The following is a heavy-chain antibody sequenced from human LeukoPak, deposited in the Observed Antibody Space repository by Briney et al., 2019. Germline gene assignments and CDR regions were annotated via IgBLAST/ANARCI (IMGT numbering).Heavy chain of an antibody. J-gene: IGHJ4*02. V-gene: IGHV4-31*03. CDR3: AGLDSSGYWYY. Sequence: SETLSLTCTVSGGSISSGGYYWSWIRQHPGKGLEWIGYIYYSGSTYYNPSLKSRVTISVDTSKNQFSLKLSSVTAADTAVYYCAGLDSSGYWYYWGQGTLVTVSS. D-gene: IGHD3-22*01. CDR1: GGSISSGGYY. CDR2: IYYSGST.